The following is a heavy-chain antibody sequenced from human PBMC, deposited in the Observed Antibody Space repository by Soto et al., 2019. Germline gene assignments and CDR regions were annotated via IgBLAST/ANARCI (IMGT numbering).Heavy chain of an antibody. Sequence: SETLSLTCSVSGGSIGSSSYYFGWIRQPPGKGLEWIGSLYYTGTTYYNSSLKSRVTISADKSQNQFSLRLSSVTAADTAAYYSGAYCSRTSCYDWIDTWGQGTLVTVSS. D-gene: IGHD2-2*01. CDR3: GAYCSRTSCYDWIDT. V-gene: IGHV4-39*01. CDR1: GGSIGSSSYY. J-gene: IGHJ5*02. CDR2: LYYTGTT.